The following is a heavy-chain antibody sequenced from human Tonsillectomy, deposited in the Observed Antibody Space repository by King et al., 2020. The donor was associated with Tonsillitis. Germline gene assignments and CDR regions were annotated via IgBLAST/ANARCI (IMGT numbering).Heavy chain of an antibody. V-gene: IGHV3-48*01. CDR3: AREAGDYYAMDG. CDR2: IGRSGATI. D-gene: IGHD3-16*01. Sequence: ESGGGLVQPGESLRLSCAAAGFTFNTYSMNWVRQAPREGLAWVSYIGRSGATIYYADSVQGRFTISRDNVKNSLYLHMNSPRVEDTAVYYCAREAGDYYAMDGASQGTTVTVYS. CDR1: GFTFNTYS. J-gene: IGHJ6*02.